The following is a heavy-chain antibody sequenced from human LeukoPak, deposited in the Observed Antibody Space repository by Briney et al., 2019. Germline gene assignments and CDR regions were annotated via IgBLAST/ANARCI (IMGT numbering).Heavy chain of an antibody. J-gene: IGHJ5*02. Sequence: GASVKVSCKASGYSFTSHYMHWVRQAPGQGLEWMGWINPNSGGTNYAQNFQGRVTMTRDTSIRTVYMELSRLRSDDTAVYYCANTYALGNYYKGGFDPWGQGTLVTVSS. CDR2: INPNSGGT. CDR3: ANTYALGNYYKGGFDP. CDR1: GYSFTSHY. V-gene: IGHV1-2*02. D-gene: IGHD3-10*01.